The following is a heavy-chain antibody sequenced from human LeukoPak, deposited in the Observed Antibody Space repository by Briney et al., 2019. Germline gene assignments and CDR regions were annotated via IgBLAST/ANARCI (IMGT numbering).Heavy chain of an antibody. J-gene: IGHJ3*02. CDR1: GYTFTGYH. CDR2: INPSSGAT. V-gene: IGHV1-2*02. D-gene: IGHD2-2*01. Sequence: ASVKVSCKASGYTFTGYHIHWVRQAPGQGLEWMGWINPSSGATNYAQKFQGRVTMTRDTSVSTAYMELSRLTSDDTAVYYCARWFVVPAAGEGYAFDIWGQGTMVTVSA. CDR3: ARWFVVPAAGEGYAFDI.